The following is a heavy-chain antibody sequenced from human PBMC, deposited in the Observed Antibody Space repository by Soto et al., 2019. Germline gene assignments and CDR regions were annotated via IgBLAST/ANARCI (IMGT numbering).Heavy chain of an antibody. Sequence: GSLRLSCAASGFTFSSYAMHWVRQAPGKGLEWVAVISYDGSNKYYADSVKGRFTISRDNAKNSLYLQMNSLRAEDTAVYYCARTLYSYFDYWGQGTLVTVSS. V-gene: IGHV3-30-3*01. D-gene: IGHD3-16*01. CDR2: ISYDGSNK. CDR1: GFTFSSYA. CDR3: ARTLYSYFDY. J-gene: IGHJ4*02.